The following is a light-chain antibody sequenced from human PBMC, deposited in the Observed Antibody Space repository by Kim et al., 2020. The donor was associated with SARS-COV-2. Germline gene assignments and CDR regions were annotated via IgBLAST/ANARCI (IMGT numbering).Light chain of an antibody. CDR1: NLGGRY. CDR2: QDI. J-gene: IGLJ2*01. V-gene: IGLV3-1*01. CDR3: QAWDNNAAI. Sequence: VAPGQAATITCCGDNLGGRYVSGYQQRPGQTPVLVIYQDIERPAGIPDRFSGSNSGNTATLTISGTQAMDEADYYCQAWDNNAAIFGGGTQLTVL.